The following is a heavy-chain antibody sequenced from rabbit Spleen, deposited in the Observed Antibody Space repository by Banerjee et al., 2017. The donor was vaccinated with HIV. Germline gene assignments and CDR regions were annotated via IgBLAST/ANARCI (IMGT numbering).Heavy chain of an antibody. V-gene: IGHV1S45*01. CDR2: IYAGSSGTT. D-gene: IGHD1-1*01. CDR1: GFSFSASYW. J-gene: IGHJ4*01. Sequence: QEQLVESGGGLVQPEGSLTLTCKASGFSFSASYWICWVRQAPGKGLEWIACIYAGSSGTTYYASWAKGRFTISITSSTTVTLQMTSLTAADTATYFCARDLVGVIGWNFNLWGPGTLVTVS. CDR3: ARDLVGVIGWNFNL.